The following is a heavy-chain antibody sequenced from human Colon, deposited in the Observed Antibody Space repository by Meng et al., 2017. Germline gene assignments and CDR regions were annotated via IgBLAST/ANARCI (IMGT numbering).Heavy chain of an antibody. J-gene: IGHJ4*02. CDR2: IIPGVGTT. D-gene: IGHD6-6*01. Sequence: QVQLMQSGAEVKTPGSSVSVSCKASGGSFDNYAISWVRQAPGQGLERVGGIIPGVGTTNYAQRFQGRGTITTDRSAGTVFMQLNSLRFEDTAVYYCARDRRNYYLDLWGQGTLVTVSS. CDR3: ARDRRNYYLDL. CDR1: GGSFDNYA. V-gene: IGHV1-69*05.